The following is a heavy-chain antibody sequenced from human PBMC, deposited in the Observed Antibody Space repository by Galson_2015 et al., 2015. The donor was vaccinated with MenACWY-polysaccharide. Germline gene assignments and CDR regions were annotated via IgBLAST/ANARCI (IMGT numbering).Heavy chain of an antibody. J-gene: IGHJ3*02. CDR1: TVTFRGSG. Sequence: LRLSCAASTVTFRGSGMHWVRQAPGPGLEWVAVIQYDGSNKVYADSVKGRFTISRDNSKNTVFLEMNTLGVEDTAVYYCAREGSRIVFHAFDIWGQGTMVTVSS. CDR3: AREGSRIVFHAFDI. V-gene: IGHV3-33*01. D-gene: IGHD2-2*01. CDR2: IQYDGSNK.